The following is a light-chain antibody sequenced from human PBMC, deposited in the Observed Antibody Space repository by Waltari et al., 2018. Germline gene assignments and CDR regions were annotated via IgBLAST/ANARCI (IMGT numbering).Light chain of an antibody. Sequence: QSALTQPASVSGSPGQSITISCTGPSSDVVAYTYVSWYQHHPDNAPKLIIYDVSTRPSGVSHRFSGSKSGNTASLTISGLQAEDEAHYSCSSFTGSATWVFGGGTKLTVL. J-gene: IGLJ3*02. V-gene: IGLV2-14*03. CDR2: DVS. CDR3: SSFTGSATWV. CDR1: SSDVVAYTY.